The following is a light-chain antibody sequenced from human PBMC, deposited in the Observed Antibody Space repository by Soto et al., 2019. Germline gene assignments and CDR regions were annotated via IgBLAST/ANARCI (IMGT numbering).Light chain of an antibody. CDR3: SSYTSRSTDV. CDR2: EVS. CDR1: SSDVGGYKY. Sequence: QSVLTQPASVSGSPGQSITISCTGTSSDVGGYKYVSWYQQHPGKAPKLMIYEVSRRPSGVSNRFSGSKSGNTASLTISGLQAEDEADYYCSSYTSRSTDVFGTGTKVTVL. J-gene: IGLJ1*01. V-gene: IGLV2-14*01.